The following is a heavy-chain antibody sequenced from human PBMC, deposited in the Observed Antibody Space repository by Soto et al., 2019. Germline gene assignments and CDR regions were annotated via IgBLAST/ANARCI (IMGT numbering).Heavy chain of an antibody. V-gene: IGHV4-39*01. CDR1: GCSISSSSYY. Sequence: SETLSLTCTVSGCSISSSSYYWGWIRQPPGKGLEWIGSIYYSGSTYYNPPLKSRVTISVDTSKNQFSLKLSSVTAADTAVYYCANIWNDYFDYWGQGTLVTVSS. CDR2: IYYSGST. J-gene: IGHJ4*02. CDR3: ANIWNDYFDY. D-gene: IGHD1-1*01.